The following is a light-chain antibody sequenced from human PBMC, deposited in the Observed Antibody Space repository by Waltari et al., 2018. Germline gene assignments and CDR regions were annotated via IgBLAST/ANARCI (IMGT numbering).Light chain of an antibody. Sequence: EIVLTQSPATLSLSPGERATPSCRASQSVSSYLAWYQQKPGQAPRLLIYDASNRATGIPARFSGSGSGTDFTLTISSLQPEDFAVYYCHHYNKRPPSYTFGQGTRLEIK. V-gene: IGKV3-11*01. CDR3: HHYNKRPPSYT. CDR1: QSVSSY. CDR2: DAS. J-gene: IGKJ2*01.